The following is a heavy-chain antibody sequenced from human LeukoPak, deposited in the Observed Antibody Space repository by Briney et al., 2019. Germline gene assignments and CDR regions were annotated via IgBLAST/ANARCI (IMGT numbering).Heavy chain of an antibody. Sequence: SETLSLTCTVSGDSISSGNYYWTWIRQPAGKGLEWIGRIYTSGNTNYNPSLKSQVTISMDTSKNQFTLNLNPVTAADTAVYYCARDRAGDSFDIWGQGTMVTVYS. CDR2: IYTSGNT. D-gene: IGHD7-27*01. J-gene: IGHJ3*02. V-gene: IGHV4-61*02. CDR3: ARDRAGDSFDI. CDR1: GDSISSGNYY.